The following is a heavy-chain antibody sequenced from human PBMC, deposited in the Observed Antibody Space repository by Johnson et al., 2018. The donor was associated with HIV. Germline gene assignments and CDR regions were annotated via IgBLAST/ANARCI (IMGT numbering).Heavy chain of an antibody. Sequence: QVQLVESGGGVVRPGRSLRLSCAASGFTFTTYAMHWVRQAPGKGLEWVAVISYDGSNKYYADSVKGRFTISRDNSKNTLYLQMNSLRAEDTAVYYCAKGNYYDSSGYYGSTHAFDIWGQGTMVTVSS. V-gene: IGHV3-30*04. CDR1: GFTFTTYA. J-gene: IGHJ3*02. CDR3: AKGNYYDSSGYYGSTHAFDI. CDR2: ISYDGSNK. D-gene: IGHD3-22*01.